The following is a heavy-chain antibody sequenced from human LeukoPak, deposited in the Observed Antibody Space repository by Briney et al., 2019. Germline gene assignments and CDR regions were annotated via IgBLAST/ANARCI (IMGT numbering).Heavy chain of an antibody. Sequence: ASVNVSCKASGYTFTGYYMHWVRQAPGQGLEWMGRINPNSGGTNYAQKFQGRVTMTRDTSISTAYMELSRLRSDDAAVYYCARDSGRWFSGYYDSSGGDAFDIWGQGTMVTVSS. D-gene: IGHD3-22*01. CDR2: INPNSGGT. J-gene: IGHJ3*02. CDR1: GYTFTGYY. CDR3: ARDSGRWFSGYYDSSGGDAFDI. V-gene: IGHV1-2*06.